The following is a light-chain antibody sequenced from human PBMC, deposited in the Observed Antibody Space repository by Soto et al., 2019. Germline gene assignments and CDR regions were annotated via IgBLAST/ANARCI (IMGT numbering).Light chain of an antibody. J-gene: IGLJ1*01. Sequence: QSALTQPASVSGSPGQSITISCTGTSSDVGGYNYVSWYQQLPGKAPKLIIYEVSNRPSGASNRFSGSKSGNTASLTISGLQGEDEADYFCSSYTNSNTYVFGTGTKVTVL. V-gene: IGLV2-14*01. CDR1: SSDVGGYNY. CDR3: SSYTNSNTYV. CDR2: EVS.